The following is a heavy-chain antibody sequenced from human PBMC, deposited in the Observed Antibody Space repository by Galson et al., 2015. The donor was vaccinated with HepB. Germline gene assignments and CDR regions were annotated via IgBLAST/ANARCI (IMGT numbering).Heavy chain of an antibody. CDR1: GFTFTSYD. CDR3: ASYRVTAGRWFDP. D-gene: IGHD2-2*01. J-gene: IGHJ5*02. CDR2: IATSGGLT. V-gene: IGHV3-23*01. Sequence: SLRLSCAASGFTFTSYDMTWVRQAPGKGLEWVSVIATSGGLTSYAVSVKGRFTISRDNSKSTLSLQMNSLRVEDTAIYYCASYRVTAGRWFDPWGQGTLVTVSS.